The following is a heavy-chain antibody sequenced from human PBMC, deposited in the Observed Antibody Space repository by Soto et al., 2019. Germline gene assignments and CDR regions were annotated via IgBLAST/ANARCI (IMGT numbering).Heavy chain of an antibody. CDR1: GFTFSSYG. V-gene: IGHV3-30*18. J-gene: IGHJ6*02. CDR2: ISYDGSNK. CDR3: AKFVLRGGDYYYYGMDV. D-gene: IGHD3-10*01. Sequence: PGGSLRLSCAASGFTFSSYGRHWVRQAPGKGLEWVAVISYDGSNKYYADSVKGRFTISRDNSKNTLYLQMNSLRAEDTAVYYCAKFVLRGGDYYYYGMDVWGQGTTVTVSS.